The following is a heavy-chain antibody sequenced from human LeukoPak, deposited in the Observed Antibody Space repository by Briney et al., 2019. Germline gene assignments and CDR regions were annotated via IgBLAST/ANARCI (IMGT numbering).Heavy chain of an antibody. J-gene: IGHJ4*02. CDR3: ARLGPWGQLLYTRKNYFDY. D-gene: IGHD2-2*02. Sequence: SETLSLTCTVSGGSISSSSYYWGWIRQPPGKGLEWIGSIYYSGSTYYNPSLKSRVTISVDTSKNQFSLKLSSVTAADTAVYYCARLGPWGQLLYTRKNYFDYWGQGTLVTVSS. CDR1: GGSISSSSYY. V-gene: IGHV4-39*07. CDR2: IYYSGST.